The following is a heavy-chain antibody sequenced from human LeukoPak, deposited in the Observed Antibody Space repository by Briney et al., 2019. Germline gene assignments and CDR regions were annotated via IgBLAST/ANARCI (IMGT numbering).Heavy chain of an antibody. CDR1: EFSVGSNY. V-gene: IGHV3-66*01. J-gene: IGHJ4*02. Sequence: QPGGSLRLSCAASEFSVGSNYMTWVRQAPGKGLEWVSLIYSGGSTYYADSVKGRFTISRDNSKNTLYLQMNSLRAEDTAVYYCARSPPYYDRRFFDYWGQGTLVTVSS. CDR2: IYSGGST. D-gene: IGHD3-22*01. CDR3: ARSPPYYDRRFFDY.